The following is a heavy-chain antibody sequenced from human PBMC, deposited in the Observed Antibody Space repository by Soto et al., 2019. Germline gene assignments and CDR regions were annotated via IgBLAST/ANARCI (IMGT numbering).Heavy chain of an antibody. CDR2: INWNSGSI. D-gene: IGHD5-18*01. CDR1: GFIVDDYG. CDR3: VTDTKEYSKVWYLDY. Sequence: PGGSLRLSCAASGFIVDDYGMHWVRQAPGKGLEWVSGINWNSGSISYADSVKGRFTISRDNAKSSLYLQVNTLRPEDTALYYCVTDTKEYSKVWYLDYWGQGTLVTVSS. V-gene: IGHV3-9*01. J-gene: IGHJ4*02.